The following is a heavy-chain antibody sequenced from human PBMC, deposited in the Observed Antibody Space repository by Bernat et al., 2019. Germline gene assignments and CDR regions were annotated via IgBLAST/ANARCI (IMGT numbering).Heavy chain of an antibody. Sequence: QVQLQESGPGLVKASQTLSLICSVSGGSISSGGYYWSWIRQHPGKGLEWIGYIHYRGDTNYNPSLKSRVTISVDTSGTHFALELSSVTPADTAVYHCARNVRTDWGYQYFELWGRGTLVIVSS. V-gene: IGHV4-31*03. D-gene: IGHD7-27*01. CDR2: IHYRGDT. J-gene: IGHJ2*01. CDR1: GGSISSGGYY. CDR3: ARNVRTDWGYQYFEL.